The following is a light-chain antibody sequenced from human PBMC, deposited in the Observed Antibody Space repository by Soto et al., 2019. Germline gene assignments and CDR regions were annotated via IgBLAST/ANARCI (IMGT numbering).Light chain of an antibody. CDR1: QSISSW. V-gene: IGKV1-5*03. CDR3: QQYNSNLPT. J-gene: IGKJ4*01. CDR2: KAS. Sequence: DIQMTQSPSTLSASVGDRVTITCRASQSISSWLAWYQQTPGKAPKLLIYKASSLESRVPSRFSGSGSGTEFTLTISSLQPDDFATYSCQQYNSNLPTFGGGTKVEIK.